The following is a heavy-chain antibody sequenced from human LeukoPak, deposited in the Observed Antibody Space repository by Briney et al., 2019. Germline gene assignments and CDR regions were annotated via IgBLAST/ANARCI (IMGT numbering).Heavy chain of an antibody. CDR1: GFSFANYA. CDR3: AKAPSGLIKGSFDM. J-gene: IGHJ3*02. V-gene: IGHV3-23*01. CDR2: ITASAATT. D-gene: IGHD6-19*01. Sequence: PGGSLRLSCAASGFSFANYAMTWVRQAPGEGLEWVSTITASAATTYYADSGKGRFTISRDNSGNTLYLQMNSLRAEDTAVYYCAKAPSGLIKGSFDMWGQGTMVTVSS.